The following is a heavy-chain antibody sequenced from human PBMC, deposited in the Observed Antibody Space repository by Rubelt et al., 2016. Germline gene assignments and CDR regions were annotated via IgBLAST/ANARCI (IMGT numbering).Heavy chain of an antibody. D-gene: IGHD4-17*01. J-gene: IGHJ4*02. CDR3: ARANHGDYEDY. CDR1: GYTFTNYG. CDR2: IDAGNGDT. Sequence: QVQLVQSGAEVKKPGASVKVSCKASGYTFTNYGMHWVRQAPGQRLEWMGWIDAGNGDTKYSQKLEDRVSITRDASANTAYMELSSLGSEDTAVYYCARANHGDYEDYWGQGTLVTVSS. V-gene: IGHV1-3*01.